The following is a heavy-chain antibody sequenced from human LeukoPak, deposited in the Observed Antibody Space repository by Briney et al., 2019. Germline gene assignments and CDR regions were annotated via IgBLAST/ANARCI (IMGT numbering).Heavy chain of an antibody. D-gene: IGHD3-22*01. CDR1: GFTFSGSV. Sequence: GGSLRLSCAASGFTFSGSVMHWVRQASGKGLEWVGRIRSKANSYATAYAASVKGRFTISRDDSKNTAYLQMNSLKTEDTAVYYCTTHIDYYDSSGQHYWGQGTLVTVSS. CDR2: IRSKANSYAT. V-gene: IGHV3-73*01. J-gene: IGHJ4*02. CDR3: TTHIDYYDSSGQHY.